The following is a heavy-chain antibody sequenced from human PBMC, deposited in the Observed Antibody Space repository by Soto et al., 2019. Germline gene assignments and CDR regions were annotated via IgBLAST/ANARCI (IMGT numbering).Heavy chain of an antibody. V-gene: IGHV4-39*01. CDR3: ARVGDDFWSDYSYYFAY. CDR2: IYYSGST. J-gene: IGHJ4*02. Sequence: SETLSLTCTVSGGSISSSSYYWGWIRQPPGKGLEWIGSIYYSGSTYYKPSLKSRVTISVDTSKNQISLKLSSVTAADTAVYYCARVGDDFWSDYSYYFAYWGQGTLVTVSS. D-gene: IGHD3-3*01. CDR1: GGSISSSSYY.